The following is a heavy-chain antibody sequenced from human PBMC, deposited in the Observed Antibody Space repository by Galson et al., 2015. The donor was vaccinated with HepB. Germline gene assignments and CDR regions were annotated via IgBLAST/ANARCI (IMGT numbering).Heavy chain of an antibody. J-gene: IGHJ4*02. CDR1: GYSFTSYW. CDR2: IYPGDSDT. Sequence: QSGAEVKKPGESLKISCKGSGYSFTSYWIGWVRQMPGKGLEWMGIIYPGDSDTRYSPSFQGQVTISADKSISTAYLQWSSLKASDTAMYYCARGSPVTYYYDSSGYYPSDYWGQGTLVTVSS. CDR3: ARGSPVTYYYDSSGYYPSDY. V-gene: IGHV5-51*01. D-gene: IGHD3-22*01.